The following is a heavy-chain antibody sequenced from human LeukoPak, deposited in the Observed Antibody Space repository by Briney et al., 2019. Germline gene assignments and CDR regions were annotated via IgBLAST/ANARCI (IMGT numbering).Heavy chain of an antibody. CDR3: AKVMRPVAGNDAFDI. CDR2: ISYDGSNK. V-gene: IGHV3-30*18. CDR1: GFTFSSYG. D-gene: IGHD6-19*01. Sequence: PGGSLRLSCAASGFTFSSYGMHWVRQAPGKGLEWVAVISYDGSNKYYADSVKGRFTISRDNSKNTLYLQMNSLRAEDTAVYYCAKVMRPVAGNDAFDIWGQGTMVTVSS. J-gene: IGHJ3*02.